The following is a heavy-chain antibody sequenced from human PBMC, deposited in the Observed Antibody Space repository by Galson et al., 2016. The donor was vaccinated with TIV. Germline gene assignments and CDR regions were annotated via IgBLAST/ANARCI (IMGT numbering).Heavy chain of an antibody. J-gene: IGHJ6*02. CDR1: GASLRGYY. V-gene: IGHV4-34*01. CDR3: ARDGIDGMDV. Sequence: TLSLTCVVNGASLRGYYWSWVRQSPGKGLEWIGDISHRGSPNYSPSLKSRGTISEDPSNNKVSLILSSVTAADTAVYFCARDGIDGMDVWGPGTTVIVSS. CDR2: ISHRGSP. D-gene: IGHD3-3*02.